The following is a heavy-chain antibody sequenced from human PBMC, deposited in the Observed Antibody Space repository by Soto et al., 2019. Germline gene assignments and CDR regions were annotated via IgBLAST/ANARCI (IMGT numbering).Heavy chain of an antibody. CDR3: TRHANRNYDDAFDI. D-gene: IGHD3-16*01. Sequence: SKTLSLTCTVSGGSTSSYYWSCILQPPGKGLEWIGYIYYSGSTDYSPSLKSRATISVDTSKNQFSLKLTSVTAADTAVYYCTRHANRNYDDAFDIWGQATLVTV. CDR1: GGSTSSYY. CDR2: IYYSGST. V-gene: IGHV4-59*08. J-gene: IGHJ3*02.